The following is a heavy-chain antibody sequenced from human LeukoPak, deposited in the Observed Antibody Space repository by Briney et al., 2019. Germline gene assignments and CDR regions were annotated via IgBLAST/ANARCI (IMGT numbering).Heavy chain of an antibody. J-gene: IGHJ6*04. D-gene: IGHD3-16*01. CDR2: MHSDGST. Sequence: GGSLRLSCAASGLAVSSNYMSWVRHPPGKGLEWVSVMHSDGSTYYADSVKGRFTISRDKLKNTLSLQMDSLRGEDTAVYYCARDQVLRGSYRTYYYGMDVWGKRPTLTVSS. CDR1: GLAVSSNY. CDR3: ARDQVLRGSYRTYYYGMDV. V-gene: IGHV3-53*01.